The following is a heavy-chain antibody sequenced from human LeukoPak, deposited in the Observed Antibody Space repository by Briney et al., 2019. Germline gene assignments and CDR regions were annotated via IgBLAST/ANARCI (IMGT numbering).Heavy chain of an antibody. CDR2: ISYDGSNK. CDR3: AKDQPAAGTSYFDY. Sequence: PGGSLRLSCAASGFTSSSYGMHWVRQAPGKGLEWVAVISYDGSNKYYADSVKGRFTISRDNSKNTLYLQMNSLRAEDTAVYYCAKDQPAAGTSYFDYWGQGTLVTVSS. V-gene: IGHV3-30*18. J-gene: IGHJ4*02. CDR1: GFTSSSYG. D-gene: IGHD6-13*01.